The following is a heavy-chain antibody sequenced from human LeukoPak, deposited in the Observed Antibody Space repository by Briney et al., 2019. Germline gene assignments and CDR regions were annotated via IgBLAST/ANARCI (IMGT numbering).Heavy chain of an antibody. CDR1: GYTFTSYG. D-gene: IGHD4-17*01. J-gene: IGHJ2*01. CDR2: ISAYNGNT. V-gene: IGHV1-18*01. CDR3: ARFLTVTNSWYFDL. Sequence: ASVKVSCKASGYTFTSYGISWVRQAPGQGLEWMGWISAYNGNTNYAQKLQGRVTMTTDTSTSTAYMELRSLRSDDTAVYYCARFLTVTNSWYFDLWGRGTLVTVSS.